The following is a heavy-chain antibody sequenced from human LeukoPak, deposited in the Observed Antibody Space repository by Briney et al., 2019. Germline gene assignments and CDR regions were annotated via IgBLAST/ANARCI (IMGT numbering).Heavy chain of an antibody. V-gene: IGHV5-51*01. CDR1: GYSFSSYW. Sequence: GESLKISCKGSGYSFSSYWIGWVRQMPGKGLEWMGIIYPGDSDTRHSPSFQGQVTISADKSISTAHLQWSSLKASDTAMYYCARAECSGGSCHLDYWGQGTLVTVSS. D-gene: IGHD2-15*01. CDR2: IYPGDSDT. J-gene: IGHJ4*02. CDR3: ARAECSGGSCHLDY.